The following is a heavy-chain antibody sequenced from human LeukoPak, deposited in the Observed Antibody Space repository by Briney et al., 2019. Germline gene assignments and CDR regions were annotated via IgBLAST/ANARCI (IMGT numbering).Heavy chain of an antibody. Sequence: SETLSLTCTVSGGSISSSSYYWGWIRQPPGKGLEWIGSIYYSGSTYYNPSLKSRLTISVDTSKNQFSLKLSSVTAEDTAVYYRARHVWWELQPAWFHPWGQGTLVTVSS. CDR2: IYYSGST. D-gene: IGHD1-26*01. V-gene: IGHV4-39*01. CDR3: ARHVWWELQPAWFHP. J-gene: IGHJ5*02. CDR1: GGSISSSSYY.